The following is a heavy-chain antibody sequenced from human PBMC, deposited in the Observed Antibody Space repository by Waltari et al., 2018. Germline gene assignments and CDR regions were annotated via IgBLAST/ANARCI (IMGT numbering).Heavy chain of an antibody. D-gene: IGHD4-4*01. CDR1: GFTFGSYD. CDR3: AKGAVTTGFNH. V-gene: IGHV3-23*01. J-gene: IGHJ4*02. Sequence: DVQLLESGGGFVQPGGSLRLSCAASGFTFGSYDIHWVRQPPGKGLQWVATITTSGVTTYYRDSVKGRFSISRDNSKSTLHLQMNSLRAEDTAVYYCAKGAVTTGFNHWGQGTLVTVSS. CDR2: ITTSGVTT.